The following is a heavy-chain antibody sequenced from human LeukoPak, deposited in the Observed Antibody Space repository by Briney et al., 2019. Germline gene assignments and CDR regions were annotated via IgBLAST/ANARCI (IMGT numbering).Heavy chain of an antibody. CDR2: IGPDGGTT. V-gene: IGHV3-64*01. J-gene: IGHJ4*02. D-gene: IGHD6-13*01. CDR1: GFTFYTHG. Sequence: GGSLRLSCAASGFTFYTHGMHWVRQAPGKGLEYVSGIGPDGGTTYYAKSVKGRFTISRDNSKSMVYLQMGSLTADDMAVYYCARGAQLTDYWGQGTLVTVSP. CDR3: ARGAQLTDY.